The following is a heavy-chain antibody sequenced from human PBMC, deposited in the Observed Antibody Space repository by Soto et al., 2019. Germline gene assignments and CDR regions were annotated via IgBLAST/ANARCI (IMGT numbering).Heavy chain of an antibody. V-gene: IGHV1-69*11. CDR2: IVPSLDTT. CDR3: ARWPQPRYTADPYAVDV. Sequence: QVHLVQSGTEVKKPGSSVKVSCKASGGTFSSSGFSWVRQAPGQGLEWMGMIVPSLDTTNYAQKFQARVTITADEVNSTAYMELRSLRSEDTAVYYCARWPQPRYTADPYAVDVWGQGTRVIVSS. CDR1: GGTFSSSG. D-gene: IGHD3-16*02. J-gene: IGHJ6*02.